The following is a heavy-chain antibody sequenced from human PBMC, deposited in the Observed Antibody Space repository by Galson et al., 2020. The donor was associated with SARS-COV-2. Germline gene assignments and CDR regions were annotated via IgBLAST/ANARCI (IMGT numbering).Heavy chain of an antibody. D-gene: IGHD2-2*01. CDR2: IYYSGST. CDR3: ARVGDIVVVPAAAVWFDP. V-gene: IGHV4-39*07. Sequence: SETLSLTCTVSGGSISSSSYYWGWIRQPPGKGLEWIGSIYYSGSTYYNPSLKSRVTISVDTSKNQFSLKLSSVTAADPAVYYCARVGDIVVVPAAAVWFDPWGQGTLVTVSS. CDR1: GGSISSSSYY. J-gene: IGHJ5*02.